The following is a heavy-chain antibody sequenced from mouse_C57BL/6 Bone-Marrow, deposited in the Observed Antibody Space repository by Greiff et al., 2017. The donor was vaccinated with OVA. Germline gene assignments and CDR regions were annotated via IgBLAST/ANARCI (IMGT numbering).Heavy chain of an antibody. Sequence: EVQLVESGGDLVKPGGSLKLSCAASGFTFSSYGMSWVRQTPDKRLEWVATISSGGSYTYYPDSVKGRFTISRDNAKNTLYLQMSSLKSEDTAMYYGARHDIYYGYDGGFAYWGQGTLVTVSA. J-gene: IGHJ3*01. CDR1: GFTFSSYG. D-gene: IGHD2-2*01. V-gene: IGHV5-6*01. CDR2: ISSGGSYT. CDR3: ARHDIYYGYDGGFAY.